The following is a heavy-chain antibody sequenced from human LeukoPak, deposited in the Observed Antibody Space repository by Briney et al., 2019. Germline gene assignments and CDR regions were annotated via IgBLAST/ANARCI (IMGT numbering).Heavy chain of an antibody. V-gene: IGHV5-51*01. CDR1: GYSFTSFW. CDR3: ARTVAGYSYGYYFDY. J-gene: IGHJ4*02. CDR2: IYSGDSDT. Sequence: GESLKISCKGSGYSFTSFWIGWVRQMPGKGLDWIGIIYSGDSDTRYSPSFQGQVTISADKSISTAYLQWSSLKASDTAMYYCARTVAGYSYGYYFDYWGQGTLVTVSS. D-gene: IGHD5-18*01.